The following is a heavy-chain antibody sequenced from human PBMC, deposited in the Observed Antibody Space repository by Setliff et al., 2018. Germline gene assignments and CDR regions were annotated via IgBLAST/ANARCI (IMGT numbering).Heavy chain of an antibody. V-gene: IGHV4-4*08. Sequence: SETLSLTCSVSGGSISNFYWSWIRQPPGKGLEWIGSISPGRSINYNPSLRSRVTISGDTSKNQIALNLSSGTAADTAVYYCARDRRDYIGAGSSEIDYYYYYYMDVWGKGTTVTVSS. CDR1: GGSISNFY. D-gene: IGHD3-10*01. CDR2: ISPGRSI. J-gene: IGHJ6*03. CDR3: ARDRRDYIGAGSSEIDYYYYYYMDV.